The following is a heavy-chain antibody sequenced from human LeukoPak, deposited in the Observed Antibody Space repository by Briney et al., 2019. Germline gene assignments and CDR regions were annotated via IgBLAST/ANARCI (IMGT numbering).Heavy chain of an antibody. CDR2: IWYDGSNK. CDR3: ARVPDYDSRGYSDAFDI. D-gene: IGHD3-22*01. J-gene: IGHJ3*02. V-gene: IGHV3-33*01. CDR1: GFTFSSYG. Sequence: GGSLRLSCAASGFTFSSYGMHWVRQAPGKGLEWVAVIWYDGSNKYYADSVKGRFTISRDNSKNTLYLQMNSLRAEDTAVYYCARVPDYDSRGYSDAFDIWGQGTMVTVSS.